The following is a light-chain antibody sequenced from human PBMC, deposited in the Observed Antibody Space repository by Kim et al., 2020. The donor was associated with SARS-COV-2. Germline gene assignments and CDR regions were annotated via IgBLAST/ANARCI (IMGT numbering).Light chain of an antibody. CDR1: QSVSSN. Sequence: EIVLTQSPATLSLSPGERATLSCRASQSVSSNLAWYQQKPGQAPRLLIYDASNRATGIPARFSGSGSGTDFTLTISSLEPEDFAVYYCHQRSIIRAITFGQGTRREIK. J-gene: IGKJ5*01. CDR2: DAS. CDR3: HQRSIIRAIT. V-gene: IGKV3-11*01.